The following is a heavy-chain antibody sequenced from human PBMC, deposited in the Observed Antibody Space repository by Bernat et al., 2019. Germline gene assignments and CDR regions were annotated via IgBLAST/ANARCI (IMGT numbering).Heavy chain of an antibody. V-gene: IGHV3-30*01. D-gene: IGHD6-19*01. CDR2: ISYDGSNK. CDR1: GFTFSSYA. CDR3: ARCQWQVDFDY. J-gene: IGHJ4*02. Sequence: QVQLVESGGGVVQPGRSLRLSCAASGFTFSSYAMHWVRQAPGKGLEWVAVISYDGSNKYYADSVKGRFTISRDNSKNTLYLQMNSLRAEDTAVYYCARCQWQVDFDYWGQGTLVTVSS.